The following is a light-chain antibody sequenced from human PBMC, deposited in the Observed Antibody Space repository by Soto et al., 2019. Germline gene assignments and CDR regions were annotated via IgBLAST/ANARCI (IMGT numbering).Light chain of an antibody. V-gene: IGKV3-20*01. Sequence: ESVLTQSPGTLSLSPGERATLSRRASQSVTNRYFAWYQQRPGQAPRLLIYGISNRATGIPDRFSGSGSGTDFTLTISRLEPEDFVVYCCQQYSSLPHTFGQGTKVDIK. CDR3: QQYSSLPHT. CDR1: QSVTNRY. J-gene: IGKJ2*01. CDR2: GIS.